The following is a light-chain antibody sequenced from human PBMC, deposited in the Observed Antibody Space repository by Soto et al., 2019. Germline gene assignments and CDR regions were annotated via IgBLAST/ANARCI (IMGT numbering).Light chain of an antibody. CDR2: SDN. J-gene: IGLJ3*02. V-gene: IGLV1-44*01. CDR3: ATWDVSLHGRV. CDR1: TSNIGSKT. Sequence: QSVLTQPPSASGTPGQRVTISCSGSTSNIGSKTVNWYQQLPGTAPKLLIYSDNERPSGVPDRFSGSRSGTSASLAISGLQSEDEADYYCATWDVSLHGRVFGGGTKLTVL.